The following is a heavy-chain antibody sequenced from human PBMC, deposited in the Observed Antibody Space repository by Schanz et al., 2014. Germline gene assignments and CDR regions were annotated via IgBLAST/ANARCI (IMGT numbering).Heavy chain of an antibody. J-gene: IGHJ4*02. CDR2: ISKDGSSK. V-gene: IGHV3-30*04. Sequence: QVQLVESGGGVVQPGRSLRLSCAASGFSFSTYAIHWVRQAPGKGLEWVAVISKDGSSKYSADSVKGRFTISRDNSKNTQFVQMNSMSPDATAVYYCARGVTWIQLATLDYWGQGTLVTVSS. D-gene: IGHD5-18*01. CDR1: GFSFSTYA. CDR3: ARGVTWIQLATLDY.